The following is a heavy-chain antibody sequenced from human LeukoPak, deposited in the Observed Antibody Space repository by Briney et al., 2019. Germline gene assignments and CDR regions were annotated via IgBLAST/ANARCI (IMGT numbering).Heavy chain of an antibody. Sequence: PGGSLRLSCAASGFTFRSYVMHWVRQTPGKGLEWVAVISYDGSNKYYADSVKGRFTISRDNSKNTLYLQMNSLRAEDTAVYYCASFSFYDYVWGSYRYDAFDTWGQGTMVTVSS. J-gene: IGHJ3*02. D-gene: IGHD3-16*02. CDR2: ISYDGSNK. CDR1: GFTFRSYV. CDR3: ASFSFYDYVWGSYRYDAFDT. V-gene: IGHV3-30-3*01.